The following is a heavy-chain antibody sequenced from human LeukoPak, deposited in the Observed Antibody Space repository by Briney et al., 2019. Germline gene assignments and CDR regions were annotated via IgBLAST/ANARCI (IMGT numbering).Heavy chain of an antibody. CDR1: GFTFSSYW. CDR2: INSDGSST. J-gene: IGHJ4*02. D-gene: IGHD6-19*01. V-gene: IGHV3-74*01. Sequence: GGSLRLSCAASGFTFSSYWMHWVRQAPGKGLVWVSRINSDGSSTSYADSVKGRFTISRDNAKNTLYQQMNSLRAEDTAVYYCARRIAVAGNFDYWGQGTLVTVSS. CDR3: ARRIAVAGNFDY.